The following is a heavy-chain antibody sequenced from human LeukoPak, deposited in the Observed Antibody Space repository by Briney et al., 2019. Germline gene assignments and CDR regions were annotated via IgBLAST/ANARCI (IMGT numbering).Heavy chain of an antibody. Sequence: GAAVTVSCMASGYTFTGYYMHWVRQAPGQGVEWMGWINPNSGGTNYAQKFQGRVTVTRDTSISTAYMELSRLRSDDTAVYYCARVRIWAAAGYYSMDVWGKGTTVTVSS. V-gene: IGHV1-2*02. CDR3: ARVRIWAAAGYYSMDV. CDR2: INPNSGGT. CDR1: GYTFTGYY. D-gene: IGHD6-13*01. J-gene: IGHJ6*03.